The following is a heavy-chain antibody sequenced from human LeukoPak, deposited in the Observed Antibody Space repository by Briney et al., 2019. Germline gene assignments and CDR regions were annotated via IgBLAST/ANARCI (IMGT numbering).Heavy chain of an antibody. CDR2: ISYDGSNR. Sequence: GGSLRLSCAASGFTFSSYAMHWVRQAPGKGLEWVAVISYDGSNRYYADSVKGRFTISRDNSKNTLYLQMNSLRAEDTAVYYCARDKATMNFDYWGQGTLVTVSS. CDR3: ARDKATMNFDY. J-gene: IGHJ4*02. V-gene: IGHV3-30-3*01. CDR1: GFTFSSYA. D-gene: IGHD5-24*01.